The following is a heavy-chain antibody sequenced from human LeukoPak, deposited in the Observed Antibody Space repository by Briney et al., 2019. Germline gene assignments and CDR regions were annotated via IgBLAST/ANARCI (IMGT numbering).Heavy chain of an antibody. CDR3: DKVVQYTASTGTGLDY. V-gene: IGHV3-30*02. D-gene: IGHD6-13*01. CDR2: ILNDGSYK. Sequence: GGSLRLSCAASGFTFFNYGMHWVRQAPGKGLGWEAFILNDGSYKYYADSVKGRFTISRDNPKNTLYLHMNSLRAEDTAIYYYDKVVQYTASTGTGLDYWGQGTLVTASS. CDR1: GFTFFNYG. J-gene: IGHJ4*02.